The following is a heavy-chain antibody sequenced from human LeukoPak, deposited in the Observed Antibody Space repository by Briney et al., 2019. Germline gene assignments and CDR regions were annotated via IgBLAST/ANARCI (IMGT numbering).Heavy chain of an antibody. CDR3: ARETEMANLDY. J-gene: IGHJ4*02. V-gene: IGHV3-7*04. CDR1: GFTFSIYW. Sequence: GGSLRLSCTASGFTFSIYWMTWVRQAPGKGGEGVANIKQDGSEKYYVDSVKGRFTISRDNAKKSLYLPMNSLGAEDTAVYYCARETEMANLDYWGQGTLVTVSS. CDR2: IKQDGSEK. D-gene: IGHD5-24*01.